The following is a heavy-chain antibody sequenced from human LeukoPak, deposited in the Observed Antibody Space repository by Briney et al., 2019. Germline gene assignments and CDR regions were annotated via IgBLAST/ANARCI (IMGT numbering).Heavy chain of an antibody. V-gene: IGHV3-23*01. J-gene: IGHJ6*03. Sequence: GGSLRLSCGASGFTFSSYAMSWVRQAPGKGLEGGSAISDSGGDIEYAYSVKGRFTSSRDNSKNILYLQMNSLRAEDTAVYYCAKEFLGYLWGAGCMDVWGNGTTVTVSS. D-gene: IGHD3-16*01. CDR3: AKEFLGYLWGAGCMDV. CDR1: GFTFSSYA. CDR2: ISDSGGDI.